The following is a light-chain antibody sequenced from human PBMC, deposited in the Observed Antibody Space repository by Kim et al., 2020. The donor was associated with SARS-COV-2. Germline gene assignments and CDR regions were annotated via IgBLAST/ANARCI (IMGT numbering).Light chain of an antibody. V-gene: IGKV3-15*01. CDR2: GAS. J-gene: IGKJ2*01. Sequence: EIVMTQSPANLSVSPGERATLSCRASQGVSNNLAWYQHNPGQAPRLLIYGASTRATGIPTRFSGSVSVTEFTLTISVLQSEDFAVYYCHQYNIWPYTFGQGTKLEI. CDR3: HQYNIWPYT. CDR1: QGVSNN.